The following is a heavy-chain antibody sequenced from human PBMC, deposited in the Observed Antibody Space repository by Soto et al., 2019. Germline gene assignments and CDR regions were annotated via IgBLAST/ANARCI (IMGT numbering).Heavy chain of an antibody. J-gene: IGHJ6*03. CDR1: GFTFSNYW. D-gene: IGHD2-15*01. Sequence: EVQLVESGGGLVQPGGSLRLSCAASGFTFSNYWMYWVRQAPGKGLEWVSRLNSDGSVSSYADSVKGRLTISRDNVKNTLYLQMDSLRAEDTAVYYCARGDCVGGTCYSLAGSFYYYMDVWGKGTTVTVFS. CDR2: LNSDGSVS. V-gene: IGHV3-74*02. CDR3: ARGDCVGGTCYSLAGSFYYYMDV.